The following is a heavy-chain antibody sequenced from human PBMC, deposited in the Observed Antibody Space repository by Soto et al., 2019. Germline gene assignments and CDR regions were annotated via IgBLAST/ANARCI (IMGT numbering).Heavy chain of an antibody. D-gene: IGHD6-19*01. V-gene: IGHV4-39*01. CDR2: IYYSGST. CDR1: GGSISSSSYY. Sequence: QLQLQESGPGLVKPSETLSLTCTVSGGSISSSSYYWGWIRQPPGKGLEWIGSIYYSGSTYYNPSLKSRVTISVDTSKNQFSLKLGSVPAADTAVYYWARPRGPFIAVAGLYYFDSWGQGTLVTVSS. CDR3: ARPRGPFIAVAGLYYFDS. J-gene: IGHJ4*02.